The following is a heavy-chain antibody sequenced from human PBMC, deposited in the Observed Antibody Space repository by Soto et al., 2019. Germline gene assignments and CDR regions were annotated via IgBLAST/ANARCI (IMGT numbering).Heavy chain of an antibody. CDR1: GYTFTSYA. Sequence: GASVNVSCKTSGYTFTSYAISWVRQAPGQGLEWMGWISAYNGNTKYAQKLQGRVTISVDTSKNQFSLKLSSVTAADTAVYYCARRWGRTFDYWGQGTLVTVSS. CDR3: ARRWGRTFDY. V-gene: IGHV1-18*01. J-gene: IGHJ4*02. D-gene: IGHD7-27*01. CDR2: ISAYNGNT.